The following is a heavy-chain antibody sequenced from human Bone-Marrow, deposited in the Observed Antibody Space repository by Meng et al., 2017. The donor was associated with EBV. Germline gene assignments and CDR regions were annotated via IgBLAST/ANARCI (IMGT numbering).Heavy chain of an antibody. J-gene: IGHJ4*02. V-gene: IGHV1-69*06. CDR3: AKESGRGYTPDY. Sequence: QVQVVQSGAEVKKPGSSVKVSCWTSGGTFNSDAVSWVRQAPGQGLEWLGGLIPMFGAANYAQKFQDRVTIVADKSTNTHYMELTSLTSDDTAVYYCAKESGRGYTPDYWGQGTLVTVSS. D-gene: IGHD3-10*01. CDR2: LIPMFGAA. CDR1: GGTFNSDA.